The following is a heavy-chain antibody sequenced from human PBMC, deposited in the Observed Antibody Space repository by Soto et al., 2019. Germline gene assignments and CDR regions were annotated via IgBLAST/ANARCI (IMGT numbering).Heavy chain of an antibody. V-gene: IGHV3-49*04. CDR2: IRSEAYGWTT. D-gene: IGHD6-19*01. Sequence: GGSLRLSCTASGFTFGDYAMSWVRQAPGKGLECVGFIRSEAYGWTTEYAASVKGRFTISRDDSKSIAYLQMNSLRTEDTAVYYCTRAGGSGWGYYFDYWGQGTQVTVSS. CDR1: GFTFGDYA. CDR3: TRAGGSGWGYYFDY. J-gene: IGHJ4*02.